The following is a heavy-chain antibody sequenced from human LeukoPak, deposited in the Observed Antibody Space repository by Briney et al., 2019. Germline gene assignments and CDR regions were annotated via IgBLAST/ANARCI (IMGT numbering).Heavy chain of an antibody. V-gene: IGHV1-8*03. CDR1: GYTFTSYD. Sequence: ASVKVSCKASGYTFTSYDTNWVRQATGQGLEWMGWMNPNSGNTGYAQKFQGRVTITRNTSISTAYMELSSLRSEDTAVYYCARRAYYCTNGVCHRRYYYYMDVWGKGTTVTVSS. D-gene: IGHD2-8*01. J-gene: IGHJ6*03. CDR2: MNPNSGNT. CDR3: ARRAYYCTNGVCHRRYYYYMDV.